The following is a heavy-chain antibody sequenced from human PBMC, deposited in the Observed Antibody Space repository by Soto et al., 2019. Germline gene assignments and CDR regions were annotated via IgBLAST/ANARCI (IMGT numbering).Heavy chain of an antibody. D-gene: IGHD3-22*01. CDR1: GYKFTSSW. J-gene: IGHJ5*02. V-gene: IGHV5-51*01. CDR2: IFPSDSDT. Sequence: GESLKISCRTSGYKFTSSWIAWVRQVPGKGLEWMGIIFPSDSDTRYSPSFQGQVTISADRSTSTVFLQWASLKASDTAVYFCARKDKSGYFNWFDPWGQGTLVTVSS. CDR3: ARKDKSGYFNWFDP.